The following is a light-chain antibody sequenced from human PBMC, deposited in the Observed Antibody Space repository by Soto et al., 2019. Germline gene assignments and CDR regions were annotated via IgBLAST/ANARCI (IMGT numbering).Light chain of an antibody. Sequence: QAVVTQPPSVSGAPGQRVTISCTGSSSNIGAGYDVHWYQQLPGTAPKLLIYDNSNRPSRVPDRFSGSKSGTSASLAITGLQAEDEADYYCQSYDSSLRRVFGGGTKVTVL. V-gene: IGLV1-40*01. CDR1: SSNIGAGYD. J-gene: IGLJ2*01. CDR2: DNS. CDR3: QSYDSSLRRV.